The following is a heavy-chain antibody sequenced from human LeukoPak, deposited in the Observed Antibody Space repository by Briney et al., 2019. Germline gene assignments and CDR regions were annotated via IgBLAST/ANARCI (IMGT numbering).Heavy chain of an antibody. V-gene: IGHV3-23*01. CDR2: ISGSGGST. J-gene: IGHJ4*02. CDR3: AREIVRYYDGSCSWRFFDY. CDR1: GFTFSSYV. D-gene: IGHD3-22*01. Sequence: GGSLRLSSAASGFTFSSYVMSWVRQAPGKGLEWVSGISGSGGSTYYADSVKGRFTISRDNSKNTVYLQMNSLRAEDTAVYYCAREIVRYYDGSCSWRFFDYWGQGTLVSVSS.